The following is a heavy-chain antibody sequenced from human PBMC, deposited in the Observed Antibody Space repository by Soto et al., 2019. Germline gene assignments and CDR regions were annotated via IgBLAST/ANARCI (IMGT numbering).Heavy chain of an antibody. Sequence: SETLSLTCAVHGGSFSSYYWGWIRRPPGKGLEWIGSIYYSGSTYYNPSLKSRVTISVDTSKNQFSLKLSSVTAADTAVYYCARRWGYSFDYWGQGTLVTVSS. CDR2: IYYSGST. CDR3: ARRWGYSFDY. D-gene: IGHD7-27*01. V-gene: IGHV4-39*01. CDR1: GGSFSSYY. J-gene: IGHJ4*02.